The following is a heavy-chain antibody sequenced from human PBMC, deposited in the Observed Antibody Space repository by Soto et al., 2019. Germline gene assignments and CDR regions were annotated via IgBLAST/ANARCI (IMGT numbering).Heavy chain of an antibody. Sequence: QVQLVESGGGVVQPGRSLRLSCAASGFTFSSYGMHWVRQAPGKGLEWVAVIWYDGGNKYYADSVKGRFTISRDNSKNTLYLQMNSLRAEDTAVYYCAREVLGERRVYGMDVWGQGTTVTVSS. CDR2: IWYDGGNK. D-gene: IGHD1-1*01. V-gene: IGHV3-33*01. CDR3: AREVLGERRVYGMDV. CDR1: GFTFSSYG. J-gene: IGHJ6*02.